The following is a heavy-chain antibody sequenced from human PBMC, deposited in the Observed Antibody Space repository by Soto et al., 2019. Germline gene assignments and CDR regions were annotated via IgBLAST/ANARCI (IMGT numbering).Heavy chain of an antibody. J-gene: IGHJ6*02. CDR2: ISYDGNNK. CDR3: ARELQTVSPYYHYYGMDV. V-gene: IGHV3-30-3*01. CDR1: GFTFSSYA. D-gene: IGHD4-4*01. Sequence: QVQLVESGGGVVQPGRSLRLSCAASGFTFSSYAMHWVRQAPGKGLEWVAVISYDGNNKYYADSVKGRFTISRDNSKNTLYLQMNSLRAEDTAVYYCARELQTVSPYYHYYGMDVWGQGTTVTVSS.